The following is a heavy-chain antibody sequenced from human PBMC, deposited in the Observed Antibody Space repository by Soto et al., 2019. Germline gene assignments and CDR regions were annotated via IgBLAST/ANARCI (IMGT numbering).Heavy chain of an antibody. CDR2: IYRGGST. D-gene: IGHD2-21*02. CDR3: ARGGGAYCGGDCYRAFDH. V-gene: IGHV3-53*01. Sequence: EVQLVESGGGLIQPGGSLSLSCAASGVTVSSDYMSWVRQAPGVGLAWVSVIYRGGSTYYADSVKGRFTIYRDNSKNTLYLQMNSLRADDTAVYYCARGGGAYCGGDCYRAFDHWGRGTLVTVSP. CDR1: GVTVSSDY. J-gene: IGHJ4*02.